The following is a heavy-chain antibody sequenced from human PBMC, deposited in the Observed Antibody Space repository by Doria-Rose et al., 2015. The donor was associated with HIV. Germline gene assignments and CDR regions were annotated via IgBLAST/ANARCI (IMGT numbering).Heavy chain of an antibody. V-gene: IGHV2-26*01. D-gene: IGHD6-13*01. J-gene: IGHJ4*02. CDR2: IFSDDER. CDR3: ARIKSSRWYHKYYFDF. Sequence: QESGPVLVKPTETLTLTGTVSGVSLSSPGMGVSWTRQPPGKALEWLANIFSDDERSYKTSLKSRLTISRGTSKSQVVLTMTDMDPVDTATYYCARIKSSRWYHKYYFDFWGQGTLVIVSA. CDR1: GVSLSSPGMG.